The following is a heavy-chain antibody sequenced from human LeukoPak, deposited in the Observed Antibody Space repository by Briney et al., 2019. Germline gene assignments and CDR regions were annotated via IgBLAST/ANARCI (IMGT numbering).Heavy chain of an antibody. CDR3: ARDRELQLWLGQHMDV. V-gene: IGHV1-18*01. D-gene: IGHD5-18*01. Sequence: ASVKVSCKASGYTFTSYGISWVRQAPGQGLEGMGWINTYNGNTNYEQKLQGRVTMTTDPSTSTAYQELRSLRSDDTAVYYCARDRELQLWLGQHMDVWGKGTTVTVSS. J-gene: IGHJ6*03. CDR2: INTYNGNT. CDR1: GYTFTSYG.